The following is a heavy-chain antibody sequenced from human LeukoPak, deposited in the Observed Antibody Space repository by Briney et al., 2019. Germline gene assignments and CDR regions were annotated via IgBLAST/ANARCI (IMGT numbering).Heavy chain of an antibody. CDR1: GGSISSGDYY. D-gene: IGHD4-17*01. CDR2: IYYSGST. J-gene: IGHJ4*02. V-gene: IGHV4-30-4*01. Sequence: SQTLSLTCTVSGGSISSGDYYWSWIRQPPRKGLEWIGYIYYSGSTYYNPSLKSRVTISVDTSKNQFSLKLSSVTAADTAVYYCASFYGVLRDYFDYWGQGTLVTVSS. CDR3: ASFYGVLRDYFDY.